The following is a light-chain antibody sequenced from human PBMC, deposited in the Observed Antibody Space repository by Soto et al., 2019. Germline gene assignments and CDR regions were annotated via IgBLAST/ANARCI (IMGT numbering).Light chain of an antibody. CDR1: QVISNS. CDR3: QQANSFPLT. J-gene: IGKJ4*01. Sequence: DIQMTQSPSSVSASVGDRVTITCRASQVISNSLAWYQQKPGEAPKLLIYDSSRLQSGVPSRFSGSRSGTDFTLTISSLQPEDFATYYCQQANSFPLTLGGGTKVEI. V-gene: IGKV1D-12*01. CDR2: DSS.